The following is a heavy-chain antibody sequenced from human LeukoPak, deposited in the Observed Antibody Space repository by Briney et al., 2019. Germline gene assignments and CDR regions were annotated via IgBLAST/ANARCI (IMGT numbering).Heavy chain of an antibody. CDR2: XYYSGST. D-gene: IGHD3-22*01. J-gene: IGHJ4*02. V-gene: IGHV4-59*10. CDR1: GGSISSYY. CDR3: ARGYYDSSGSYYFDY. Sequence: SETLSLTCTVSGGSISSYYWSWIRQPPGKGXXXXXXXYYSGSTNYTPSLKSRVTISVDTSKNQFSLKLSSVTAADTAVYYCARGYYDSSGSYYFDYWGQGTLVTVSS.